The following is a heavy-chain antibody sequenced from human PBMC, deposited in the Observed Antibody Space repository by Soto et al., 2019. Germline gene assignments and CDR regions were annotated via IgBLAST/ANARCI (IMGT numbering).Heavy chain of an antibody. Sequence: QITLKESGPTLVKPTQTLTLTCTFSGFSLTTASVGVGWIRKPPGEALGWLAVIYWDDSKPYRPSLESRPTIPKDTSKNQVAPTMTNMDSLDTATYYCAHASGGRSLCWGQRTLVTVSS. CDR3: AHASGGRSLC. CDR1: GFSLTTASVG. V-gene: IGHV2-5*02. J-gene: IGHJ4*02. D-gene: IGHD1-26*01. CDR2: IYWDDSK.